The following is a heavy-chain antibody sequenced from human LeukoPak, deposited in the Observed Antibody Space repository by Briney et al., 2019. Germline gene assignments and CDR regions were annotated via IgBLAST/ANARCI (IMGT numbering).Heavy chain of an antibody. CDR3: ARQWGYLLRGVIGY. D-gene: IGHD3-10*01. V-gene: IGHV3-74*01. Sequence: PGGSLRLSCAASGFTFSSYWMHWVRQAPGKGLVWVARINSDGSSTTYADSVKGRFTISRDNAKNTLYLQMNRLSAEDTAVYYCARQWGYLLRGVIGYWGQGNLVTVSS. J-gene: IGHJ4*02. CDR2: INSDGSST. CDR1: GFTFSSYW.